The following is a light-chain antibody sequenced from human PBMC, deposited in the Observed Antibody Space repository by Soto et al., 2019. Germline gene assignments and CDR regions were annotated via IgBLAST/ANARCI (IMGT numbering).Light chain of an antibody. J-gene: IGLJ1*01. V-gene: IGLV2-14*01. CDR2: EVS. Sequence: QSALTQPASVSGSPGQSITISCTGTSSDVGGYNYVSWYQKHPGIAPKLMIYEVSNRPSGVSNRFSGSKSGNTASLTISGLQADDGADYYCCSYTSSSTYVFGTGTKLTVL. CDR1: SSDVGGYNY. CDR3: CSYTSSSTYV.